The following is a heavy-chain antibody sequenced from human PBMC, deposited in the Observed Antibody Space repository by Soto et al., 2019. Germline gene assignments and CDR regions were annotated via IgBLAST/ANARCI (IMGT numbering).Heavy chain of an antibody. Sequence: GGSLRLSCAASGFTFSSYAMHWVRQAPGKGLEWVAVISYDGSNKYYADSVKGRFTISRDNSKNTLYLQMNSLRAEDTAVYYCARGPPRITIFGVVQRGYNGYDNDFDYWGQGTLVTVSS. D-gene: IGHD3-3*01. CDR3: ARGPPRITIFGVVQRGYNGYDNDFDY. CDR1: GFTFSSYA. CDR2: ISYDGSNK. J-gene: IGHJ4*02. V-gene: IGHV3-30-3*01.